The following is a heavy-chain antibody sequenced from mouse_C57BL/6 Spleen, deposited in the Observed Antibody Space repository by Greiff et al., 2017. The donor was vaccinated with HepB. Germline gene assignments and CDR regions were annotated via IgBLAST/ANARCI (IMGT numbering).Heavy chain of an antibody. CDR2: IRNKANGYTT. Sequence: DVMLVESGGGLVQPGGSLSLSCAASGFTFTDYYMSWVRQPPGKALEWLGFIRNKANGYTTEYSASVKGRFTISRDNSQSILYLQMNALRAEDSATYYCARYIVGYDGGENYFDYWGQGTTLTVSS. CDR1: GFTFTDYY. CDR3: ARYIVGYDGGENYFDY. D-gene: IGHD2-2*01. J-gene: IGHJ2*01. V-gene: IGHV7-3*01.